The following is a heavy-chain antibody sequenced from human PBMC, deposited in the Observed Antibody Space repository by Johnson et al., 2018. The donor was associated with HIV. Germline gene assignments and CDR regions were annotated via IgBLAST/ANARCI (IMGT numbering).Heavy chain of an antibody. Sequence: VQLVESGGGLVKPGGSLRLSCAASGFTFSDYYMSWVRQVPGKGLEWVSGINWDGDRTGYADSVKGRFTISRDNAKTSLYLQMNSLRAEDTAVYYCARDGGYSYGDAFDIWGQGTMVTVSS. J-gene: IGHJ3*02. V-gene: IGHV3-20*04. CDR2: INWDGDRT. CDR3: ARDGGYSYGDAFDI. D-gene: IGHD5-18*01. CDR1: GFTFSDYY.